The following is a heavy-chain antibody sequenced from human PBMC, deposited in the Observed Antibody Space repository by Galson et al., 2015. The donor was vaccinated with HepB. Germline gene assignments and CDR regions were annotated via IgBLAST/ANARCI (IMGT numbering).Heavy chain of an antibody. V-gene: IGHV4-34*01. CDR2: INHSGST. J-gene: IGHJ3*02. CDR3: ARGSRSSGWNRHAFDI. D-gene: IGHD6-19*01. CDR1: GGSFSGYY. Sequence: ETLSLTCAVYGGSFSGYYWSWIRQPPGKGLEWIGEINHSGSTNYNPSLKSRVTISVDTSKNQSSLKLSSVTAADTAVYYCARGSRSSGWNRHAFDIWGQGTMVTVSS.